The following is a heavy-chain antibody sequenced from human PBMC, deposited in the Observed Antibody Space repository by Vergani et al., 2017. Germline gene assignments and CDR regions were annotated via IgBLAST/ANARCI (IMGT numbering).Heavy chain of an antibody. CDR2: INWNGGSP. CDR1: GFTFDDYG. Sequence: EVQLVESGGGVVRPGGSLRLSCAASGFTFDDYGMSWVRQAPGKGLGWVSGINWNGGSPGYADSVKGRFTISRDNAKNSLYLQMNSLRAEDTALYYCARDYYGSRSYYKWRWIDPWGQGNLVTVYS. J-gene: IGHJ5*02. V-gene: IGHV3-20*04. CDR3: ARDYYGSRSYYKWRWIDP. D-gene: IGHD3-10*01.